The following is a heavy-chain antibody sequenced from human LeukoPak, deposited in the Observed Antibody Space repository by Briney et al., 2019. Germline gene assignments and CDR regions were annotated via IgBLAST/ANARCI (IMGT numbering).Heavy chain of an antibody. D-gene: IGHD2-2*02. V-gene: IGHV3-23*01. J-gene: IGHJ4*02. Sequence: PGGSLRLSCAASGFTFSSYAMSWVRQAPGKGLEWVSAISGSGGSTYYADSVKGRFTISRDNSKNTLYLRMNSLRAEDTAVYYCAKDRLYCSSTSCYTSYFDYWGQGTLVTVSS. CDR2: ISGSGGST. CDR3: AKDRLYCSSTSCYTSYFDY. CDR1: GFTFSSYA.